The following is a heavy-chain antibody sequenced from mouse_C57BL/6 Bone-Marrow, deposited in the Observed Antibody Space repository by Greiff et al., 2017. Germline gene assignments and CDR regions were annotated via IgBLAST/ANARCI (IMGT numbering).Heavy chain of an antibody. V-gene: IGHV5-6*01. Sequence: EVHLVESGGDLVKPGGSLKLSCAASGFTFSSYGMSWVRQTPDKRLEWVATISSGGSYTYYPDSVKGRFTISRDNAKNTLYLQMSSLTSEDTAMYYCARRSMGGYFDVWGTGTTVTVSS. CDR1: GFTFSSYG. J-gene: IGHJ1*03. CDR2: ISSGGSYT. CDR3: ARRSMGGYFDV. D-gene: IGHD1-1*02.